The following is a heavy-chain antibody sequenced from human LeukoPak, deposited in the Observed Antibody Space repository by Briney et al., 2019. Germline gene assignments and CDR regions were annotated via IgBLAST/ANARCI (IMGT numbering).Heavy chain of an antibody. J-gene: IGHJ3*01. CDR1: GFTFSTYE. CDR2: ISISGNTI. CDR3: AKESTWDAFDV. V-gene: IGHV3-48*03. Sequence: GGSLRLSCAASGFTFSTYEMNWVRQAPGKGLEWVSYISISGNTIDYADSVKGRFTMSRDIAKNSLYLQMNSLGPEDTAVYYCAKESTWDAFDVWGQGTMVTVSS.